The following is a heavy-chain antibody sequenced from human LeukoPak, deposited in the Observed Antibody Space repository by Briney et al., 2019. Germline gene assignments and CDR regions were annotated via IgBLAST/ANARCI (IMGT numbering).Heavy chain of an antibody. CDR3: ARGSGSYYDAFDI. J-gene: IGHJ3*02. D-gene: IGHD1-26*01. CDR1: AFTFSSYG. Sequence: GGSLRLSCVASAFTFSSYGMNWIRQAPGKGLEWVSDINGSGGKTYYADSVKGRFTISRDNAKNSLYLQMNSLRAEDTAVYYCARGSGSYYDAFDIWGQGTMVTVSS. V-gene: IGHV3-23*01. CDR2: INGSGGKT.